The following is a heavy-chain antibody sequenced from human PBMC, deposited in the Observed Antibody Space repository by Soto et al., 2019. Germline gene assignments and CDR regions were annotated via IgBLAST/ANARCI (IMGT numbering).Heavy chain of an antibody. CDR3: AKGLRPLNHMDA. CDR2: ISASGTHT. CDR1: GFTFSTFA. Sequence: EVQLLESGGGFVQPGGSLRLSCAASGFTFSTFAMTWVHQAPGKGLEWVSSISASGTHTYHADSGRGRFTISRDDSINTLYLPLNSLRGGDTAVYYCAKGLRPLNHMDAWGRGTTVTVSS. D-gene: IGHD6-6*01. J-gene: IGHJ6*03. V-gene: IGHV3-23*01.